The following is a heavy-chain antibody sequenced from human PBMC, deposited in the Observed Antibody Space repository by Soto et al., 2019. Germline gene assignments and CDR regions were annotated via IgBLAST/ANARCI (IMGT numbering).Heavy chain of an antibody. CDR1: GFTFISYA. Sequence: PGGSLRLSCAASGFTFISYAMSWVRQAPWKGLEWVSAISGSGGSTYYADSVKGRFTISRDNSKNTLYLQMNSLRAEDTAVYYCAKVHQPKIAAAGTWFDAWGQGTLVTVSS. J-gene: IGHJ5*01. CDR2: ISGSGGST. V-gene: IGHV3-23*01. CDR3: AKVHQPKIAAAGTWFDA. D-gene: IGHD6-13*01.